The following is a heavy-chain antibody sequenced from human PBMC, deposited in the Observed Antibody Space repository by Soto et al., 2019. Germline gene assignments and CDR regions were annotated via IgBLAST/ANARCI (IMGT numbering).Heavy chain of an antibody. CDR3: ARGPDIVVVPAAPHWFDP. J-gene: IGHJ5*02. Sequence: SETLSLTCAVYGGSFSGYYWSWIRQPPGKGLEWIGEINHSGSTNYNPSLKSRVTISVDTSKNQFSLKLSSVTAADTAVYYCARGPDIVVVPAAPHWFDPWGQGTLVTVSS. CDR1: GGSFSGYY. CDR2: INHSGST. D-gene: IGHD2-2*01. V-gene: IGHV4-34*01.